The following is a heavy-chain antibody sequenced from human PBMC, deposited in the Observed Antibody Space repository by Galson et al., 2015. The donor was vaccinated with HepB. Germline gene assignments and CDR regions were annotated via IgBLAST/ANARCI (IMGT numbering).Heavy chain of an antibody. D-gene: IGHD3/OR15-3a*01. CDR3: AHSVRGPLDY. Sequence: PALVKPTQTLTLTCTFSGFSLSTNEVGVGWIRQPPGKALEWLGFIYWDDDKRYSPSMKSRVSITKDTSKNQVVLIMTNMDPVDTATYYCAHSVRGPLDYWGQGTVVTGSS. CDR1: GFSLSTNEVG. CDR2: IYWDDDK. V-gene: IGHV2-5*02. J-gene: IGHJ4*02.